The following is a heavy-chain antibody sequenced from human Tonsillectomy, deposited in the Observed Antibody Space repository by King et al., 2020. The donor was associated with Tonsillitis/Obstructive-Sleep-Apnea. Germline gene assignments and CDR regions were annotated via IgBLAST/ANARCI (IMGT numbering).Heavy chain of an antibody. Sequence: VTLKESGPALVKPTQTLTLTCTFSGFSLSTSGMCVSWIRQPPGKALEWLARIDWDDDKYYSTSLKTRLSISKDTSKNRVVLTMTNMDPVDTATYFCARISELDSGGGGFDYWGQGTLVTVSS. V-gene: IGHV2-70*11. D-gene: IGHD6-25*01. CDR1: GFSLSTSGMC. J-gene: IGHJ4*02. CDR3: ARISELDSGGGGFDY. CDR2: IDWDDDK.